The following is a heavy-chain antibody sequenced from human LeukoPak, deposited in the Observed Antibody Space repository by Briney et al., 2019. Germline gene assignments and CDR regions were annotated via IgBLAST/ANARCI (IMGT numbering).Heavy chain of an antibody. CDR3: ARGEGRVVPAALDP. J-gene: IGHJ5*02. CDR2: MNPNSGNT. V-gene: IGHV1-8*03. D-gene: IGHD2-2*01. CDR1: GYTFTSYD. Sequence: ASVKVSCKASGYTFTSYDINWVRQATGQGLEWMGWMNPNSGNTGYAQKFQGRVTITRNTSISTAYMELSSLRSEDTAVYYCARGEGRVVPAALDPWGQGTLVTVSS.